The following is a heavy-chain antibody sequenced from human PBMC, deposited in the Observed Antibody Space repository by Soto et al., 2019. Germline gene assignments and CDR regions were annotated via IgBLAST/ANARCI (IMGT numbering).Heavy chain of an antibody. J-gene: IGHJ6*02. V-gene: IGHV4-61*01. CDR2: IFYSGST. CDR1: GGSVSRGSHY. Sequence: SETLSLTFTVSGGSVSRGSHYWSWTRQPPGKGLECIGYIFYSGSTNYNPSLKSRLTISVDTSKNQFSLKLSSVTAADTAVYYCARYTYTYDGGVSPDCYCYGMDVWGQGTTVTV. D-gene: IGHD2-21*02. CDR3: ARYTYTYDGGVSPDCYCYGMDV.